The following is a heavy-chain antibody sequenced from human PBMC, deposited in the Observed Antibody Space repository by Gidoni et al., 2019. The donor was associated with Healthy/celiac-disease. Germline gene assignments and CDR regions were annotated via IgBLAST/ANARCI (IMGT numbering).Heavy chain of an antibody. CDR2: IYWNDDK. D-gene: IGHD3-3*01. J-gene: IGHJ6*02. CDR1: GFSLSTSGVG. CDR3: AHSRYYDFWSGSPCMDA. V-gene: IGHV2-5*01. Sequence: QITLKESGPTLVKPTQTLTLTCTFSGFSLSTSGVGVGWIRQPPGKALEWLALIYWNDDKRYSPSLKSRLTITKDTSKNQVVLTMTNMDPVDTATYYCAHSRYYDFWSGSPCMDAWGQGTTVTVSS.